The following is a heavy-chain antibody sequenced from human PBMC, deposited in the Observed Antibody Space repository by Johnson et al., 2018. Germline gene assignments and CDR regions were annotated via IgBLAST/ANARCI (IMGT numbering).Heavy chain of an antibody. V-gene: IGHV1-69*01. D-gene: IGHD1-26*01. CDR2: IIPIFGTA. CDR1: GGTFSSYA. Sequence: QVQLVQSGAEVKKPGSSVKVSCKASGGTFSSYAISWVRQAPGQGLAWMGGIIPIFGTAHYAQKFQGRVTFTADESTGTAYMGLSSLRSEATAGYYWAWGSGSVGAYYYDGMDVWGQGTTVTVSS. J-gene: IGHJ6*02. CDR3: AWGSGSVGAYYYDGMDV.